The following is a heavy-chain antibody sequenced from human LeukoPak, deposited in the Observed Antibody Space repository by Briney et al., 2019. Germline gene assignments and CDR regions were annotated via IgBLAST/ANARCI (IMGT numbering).Heavy chain of an antibody. CDR3: TRGQPSFDY. D-gene: IGHD2-2*01. V-gene: IGHV4-39*07. CDR2: IYNSGST. Sequence: SETLSLTCTVSGGSISSSNYYWGWVRQPPGKGLEWIGNIYNSGSTYYNPSLESRVTVSLEMSKNQFSLRLTSVTAADTAVYYCTRGQPSFDYWGQGILVIVSS. J-gene: IGHJ4*02. CDR1: GGSISSSNYY.